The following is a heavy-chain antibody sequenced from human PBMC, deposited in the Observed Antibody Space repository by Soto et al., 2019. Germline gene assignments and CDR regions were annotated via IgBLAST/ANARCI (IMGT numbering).Heavy chain of an antibody. J-gene: IGHJ6*02. CDR3: ARDRAVAGRGFLYYYGMDF. Sequence: EVQLVESGGGLVQPGGSLRLSCAASGFTISSYEMNWVRQAPGKGLEWVSYISSSGSTIYYADSVKGRFTISRHNAKNSLCLQMNSLRAEDTAVYYCARDRAVAGRGFLYYYGMDFWGQGTTVTACS. CDR1: GFTISSYE. D-gene: IGHD6-19*01. CDR2: ISSSGSTI. V-gene: IGHV3-48*03.